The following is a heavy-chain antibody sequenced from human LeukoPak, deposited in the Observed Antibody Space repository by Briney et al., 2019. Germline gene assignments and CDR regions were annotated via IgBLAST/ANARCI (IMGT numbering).Heavy chain of an antibody. J-gene: IGHJ4*02. D-gene: IGHD3-22*01. CDR1: SGSISSSSYY. CDR3: ARHTYYYDSSGAFDY. Sequence: SETLSLTCTVSSGSISSSSYYWGWIRRPPGKGLEWIGSMYYSGSTYYNPSLKSRVTISVDTSKNQFSLKLSSVTAADTAVYYCARHTYYYDSSGAFDYWGQGTLFTVSS. CDR2: MYYSGST. V-gene: IGHV4-39*01.